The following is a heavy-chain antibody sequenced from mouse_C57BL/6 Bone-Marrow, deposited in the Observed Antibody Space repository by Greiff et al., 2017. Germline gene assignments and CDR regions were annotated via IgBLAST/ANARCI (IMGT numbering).Heavy chain of an antibody. CDR3: TTGGDAMDY. V-gene: IGHV14-4*01. CDR1: GFNIKDDY. Sequence: EVQLVESGAELVRPGASVKLSCTASGFNIKDDYMHWVKQRPEQGLEWIGWIDPENGDTEYASKFQGKATITADTSSNTAYLQLSSLTSEDTAVYYCTTGGDAMDYWGQGTSVTVSS. CDR2: IDPENGDT. J-gene: IGHJ4*01.